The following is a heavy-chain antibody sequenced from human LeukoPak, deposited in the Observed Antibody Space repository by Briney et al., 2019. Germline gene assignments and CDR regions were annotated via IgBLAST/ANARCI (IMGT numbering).Heavy chain of an antibody. V-gene: IGHV3-53*01. J-gene: IGHJ4*02. CDR3: ARDPQGDYGGNSDYFDY. D-gene: IGHD4-23*01. CDR2: IYSGGSS. CDR1: GFTVSSNY. Sequence: GGSLRLSCAASGFTVSSNYMSWVRQAPGKGLEWVSVIYSGGSSYYADSVKGRFAISRDNSKNTLYLQMNSLRAEDTAVYYCARDPQGDYGGNSDYFDYWGQGTLVTVSS.